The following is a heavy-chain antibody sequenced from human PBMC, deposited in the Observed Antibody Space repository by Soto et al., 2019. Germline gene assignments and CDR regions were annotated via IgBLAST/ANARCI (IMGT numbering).Heavy chain of an antibody. V-gene: IGHV1-2*02. CDR3: ASQLMNPPIRGVIGY. CDR1: GYTFTGYY. D-gene: IGHD3-10*01. CDR2: INPNSGGT. J-gene: IGHJ1*01. Sequence: QVQLVQSGAEVKKPGASVKVSCKDSGYTFTGYYMYWVRQAHGQGLEWLGWINPNSGGTNYAQKFQGRVTMTRDTSISTANMELSRLRTDDTAVDYCASQLMNPPIRGVIGYWGQGTLVTVSS.